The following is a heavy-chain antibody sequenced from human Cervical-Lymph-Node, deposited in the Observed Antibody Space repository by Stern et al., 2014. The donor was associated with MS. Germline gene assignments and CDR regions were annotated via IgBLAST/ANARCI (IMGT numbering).Heavy chain of an antibody. V-gene: IGHV1-69*01. Sequence: QVQLVQSGAEVKKPGSSVRVSCKASGGTFSSFAISWVRQAPGHGLEWMGWIIPMFWAPNYAQKFQGRVPITADASTSTAYIDLNSLRSDDTAVYFCASSVGELTPESVWGQGTTVTV. CDR3: ASSVGELTPESV. J-gene: IGHJ6*02. D-gene: IGHD3-10*01. CDR1: GGTFSSFA. CDR2: IIPMFWAP.